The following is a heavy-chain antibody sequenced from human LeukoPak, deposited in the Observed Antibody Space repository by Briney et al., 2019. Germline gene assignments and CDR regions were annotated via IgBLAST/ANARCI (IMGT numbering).Heavy chain of an antibody. J-gene: IGHJ3*02. CDR2: ISSGGGST. V-gene: IGHV3-64*01. CDR1: GFTFSNYA. CDR3: ARGVPYYDILTGGSFDI. Sequence: PGGSLRLSCTASGFTFSNYAMHWVRQAPGKGLEYVSAISSGGGSTYYANSVKGRFTISRDTSKNTLYLQMGSLRAEDMAVYYCARGVPYYDILTGGSFDIWGQGTMVTVSS. D-gene: IGHD3-9*01.